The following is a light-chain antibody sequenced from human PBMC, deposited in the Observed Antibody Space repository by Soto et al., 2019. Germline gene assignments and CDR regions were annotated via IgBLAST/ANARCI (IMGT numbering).Light chain of an antibody. J-gene: IGKJ2*01. V-gene: IGKV3-20*01. Sequence: EIVLTQSPGTLSLSPGETATLSCSASRSISNSFLAWYQHKPGQAPRLLLYGAFNRATGVPDRFGGSGYGTDFTLTISRLEPEDSAVFYCLQYHSSPYTFGQGTKLEI. CDR3: LQYHSSPYT. CDR1: RSISNSF. CDR2: GAF.